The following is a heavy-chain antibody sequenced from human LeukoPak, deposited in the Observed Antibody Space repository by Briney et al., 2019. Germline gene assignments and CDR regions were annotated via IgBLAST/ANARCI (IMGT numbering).Heavy chain of an antibody. V-gene: IGHV3-23*01. D-gene: IGHD3-3*01. CDR1: GFTFKNYA. J-gene: IGHJ4*02. CDR3: AKWAYYDFWSGHYKSHFDF. CDR2: IRDSGNST. Sequence: RPGGSLRLSCVVSGFTFKNYAMSWVRQAPGKGLEWVSTIRDSGNSTDYADSVKGRFTVSRDNSKNTLYLHMNTLRAEDTAVYYCAKWAYYDFWSGHYKSHFDFRGQGTLVTVSP.